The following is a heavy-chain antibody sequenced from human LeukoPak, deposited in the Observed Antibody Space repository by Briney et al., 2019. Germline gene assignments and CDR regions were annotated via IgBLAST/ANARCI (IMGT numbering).Heavy chain of an antibody. V-gene: IGHV3-21*01. Sequence: GGSLRLSCAASGFTFSSYTMNRVRQAPGKGLEWVSSISRTSRYIYYADSVKGRFTISRDNPKNSLYLQMNSLRAEDTAVYYCARWDYDFWSGFYSGDAFDIWGQGTMVTVSS. CDR2: ISRTSRYI. CDR1: GFTFSSYT. D-gene: IGHD3-3*01. CDR3: ARWDYDFWSGFYSGDAFDI. J-gene: IGHJ3*02.